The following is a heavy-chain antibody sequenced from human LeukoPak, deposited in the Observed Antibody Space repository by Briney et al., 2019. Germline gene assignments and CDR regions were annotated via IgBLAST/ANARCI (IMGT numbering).Heavy chain of an antibody. CDR3: ARGPLYSNRPHYYGMDV. CDR2: INHSGST. D-gene: IGHD4-11*01. Sequence: SETLSLTCAAYGGSFSGYYWSWIRQPPGKGLEWIGEINHSGSTNYNPSLKSRVTISVDTSKNQFSLKLSSVTAADTAVYYCARGPLYSNRPHYYGMDVWGQGTTVTVSS. CDR1: GGSFSGYY. V-gene: IGHV4-34*01. J-gene: IGHJ6*02.